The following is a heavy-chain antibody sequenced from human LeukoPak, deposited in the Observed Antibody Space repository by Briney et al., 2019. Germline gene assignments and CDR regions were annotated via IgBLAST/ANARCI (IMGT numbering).Heavy chain of an antibody. Sequence: GSVRVSCKTSGYTFTGQYLHWVRQAPGQGLEWMGWINTNSGGTKSAEKVQGRVIMTRDSSISTAYMELRSLISDDTPVYYCATERQLHLGELFPFAEFFQPWGQGTLVTVFS. CDR1: GYTFTGQY. J-gene: IGHJ1*01. CDR2: INTNSGGT. CDR3: ATERQLHLGELFPFAEFFQP. D-gene: IGHD3-16*01. V-gene: IGHV1-2*02.